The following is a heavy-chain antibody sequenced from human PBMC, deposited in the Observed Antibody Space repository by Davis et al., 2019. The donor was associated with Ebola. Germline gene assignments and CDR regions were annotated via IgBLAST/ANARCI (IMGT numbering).Heavy chain of an antibody. CDR3: ASGSSWGHIVGGPVAD. Sequence: PSETLSLTCTVSGGSISSGGYYWSWIRQHPGKGLEWIGYIYYSGSTYYNPSLKRRVTISVDTSKNQFSLKLSSVTAADTAVYYCASGSSWGHIVGGPVADWGQGTLVTVSS. D-gene: IGHD2-21*01. CDR2: IYYSGST. CDR1: GGSISSGGYY. V-gene: IGHV4-31*03. J-gene: IGHJ4*02.